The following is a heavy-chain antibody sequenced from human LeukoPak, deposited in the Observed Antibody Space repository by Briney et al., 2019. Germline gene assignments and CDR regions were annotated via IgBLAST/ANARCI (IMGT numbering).Heavy chain of an antibody. Sequence: ASVKVSCKTSGYTFTSYYMHWVRQAPGQGLEWMGIINPSGDGTSYAQKFQGRVTLTRDTSTNTVYMDLSSLRAEDTAVYYCARESDLYCSSTSCRFDPWGQGTLVTVSS. J-gene: IGHJ5*02. CDR1: GYTFTSYY. CDR3: ARESDLYCSSTSCRFDP. CDR2: INPSGDGT. D-gene: IGHD2-2*01. V-gene: IGHV1-46*01.